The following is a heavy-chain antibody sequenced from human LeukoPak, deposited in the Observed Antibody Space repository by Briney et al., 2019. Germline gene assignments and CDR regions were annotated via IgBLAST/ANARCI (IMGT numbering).Heavy chain of an antibody. CDR3: ARDAPLSYGFAFDI. CDR1: GFTFSSYS. D-gene: IGHD1-26*01. CDR2: ISSSSSYI. J-gene: IGHJ3*02. Sequence: GGSLRLSCAASGFTFSSYSMNWVRQAPGKGLEWVSSISSSSSYIYYADSVKGRFTISRDNAKNPLYLQMNSLRAEDTAVYYCARDAPLSYGFAFDIWGQGTMVTVSS. V-gene: IGHV3-21*01.